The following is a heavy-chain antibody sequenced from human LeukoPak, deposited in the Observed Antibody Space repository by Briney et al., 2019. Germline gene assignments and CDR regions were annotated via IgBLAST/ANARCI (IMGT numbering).Heavy chain of an antibody. V-gene: IGHV1-24*01. CDR3: ARVDRSGYSYGFDY. J-gene: IGHJ4*02. Sequence: ASVKVSCKVSGYTLTELSMHWVRQAPGKGLEWMGGFDPEDGETIYAQKFQGRVTMTEDTSTDTAYMELSSLRSEDTAVYYCARVDRSGYSYGFDYWGQGTLVTVSS. CDR2: FDPEDGET. D-gene: IGHD5-18*01. CDR1: GYTLTELS.